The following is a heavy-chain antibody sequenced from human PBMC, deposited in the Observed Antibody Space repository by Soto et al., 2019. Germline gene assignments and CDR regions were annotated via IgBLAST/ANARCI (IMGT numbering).Heavy chain of an antibody. CDR2: ISGSGGST. CDR1: GFTFSSYA. V-gene: IGHV3-23*01. J-gene: IGHJ4*02. D-gene: IGHD6-19*01. Sequence: QPGGSLRLSCAASGFTFSSYAMSWARQAPGKGLEWVSAISGSGGSTYYADSVKGRFTISRDNSKNTLYLQMNSLRAEDTAVYYCAKDEDSSGWFRFDYWGQGTLVTVSS. CDR3: AKDEDSSGWFRFDY.